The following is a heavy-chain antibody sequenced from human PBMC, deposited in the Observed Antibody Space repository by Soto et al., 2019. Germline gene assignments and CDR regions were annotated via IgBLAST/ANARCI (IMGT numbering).Heavy chain of an antibody. Sequence: PGGSLRLSCTASGFTFSSYAMSWVRQAPGKGLEWVSSITGGGSTFYADSVKGRFSISRDNSRNTLFLQMNSLRAEDTAVYFCAKVLREGIRTFDYWGQGTQVTVSS. V-gene: IGHV3-23*01. CDR2: ITGGGST. CDR1: GFTFSSYA. J-gene: IGHJ4*02. CDR3: AKVLREGIRTFDY. D-gene: IGHD5-18*01.